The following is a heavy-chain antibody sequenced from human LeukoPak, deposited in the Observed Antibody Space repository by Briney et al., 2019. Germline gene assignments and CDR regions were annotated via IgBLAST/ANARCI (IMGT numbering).Heavy chain of an antibody. CDR2: ISTSSSYI. CDR1: GFTFNTYI. CDR3: ARADSSGYYLVGGFDI. Sequence: GGSLRLSCAASGFTFNTYIMNWVRQAPGKGLEWVSSISTSSSYIYYADSVKGRFTISRHNAKNSLFLQMDSLRADDTAVYYCARADSSGYYLVGGFDIWGQGTIVTVSS. V-gene: IGHV3-21*01. J-gene: IGHJ3*02. D-gene: IGHD3-22*01.